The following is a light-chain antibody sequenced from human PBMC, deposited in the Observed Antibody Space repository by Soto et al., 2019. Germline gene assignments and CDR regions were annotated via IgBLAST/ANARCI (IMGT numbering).Light chain of an antibody. J-gene: IGKJ4*01. CDR3: QEYNNWHPIT. V-gene: IGKV3-15*01. CDR1: QTIDNT. Sequence: EIVMTQSPATLSLSPGERATLSCRVSQTIDNTLAWYQRKPGQAPRLLIYDASTRATGVPARFSGSGSGTDFTLTISSLQSEDFAVYYCQEYNNWHPITFGGGTKVDI. CDR2: DAS.